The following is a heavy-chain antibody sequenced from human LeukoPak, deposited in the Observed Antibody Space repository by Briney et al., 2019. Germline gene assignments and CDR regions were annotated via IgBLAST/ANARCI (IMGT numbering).Heavy chain of an antibody. D-gene: IGHD2-2*01. CDR2: INTNTGNP. Sequence: GASVKVSCKASGYTFTSYAMNWVRQAPGQGLEWMGWINTNTGNPTYAQGFTGRFVFSLDTSVSTAYLQISSLKAEDTAVYYCARAPLYCSSTSCSASYYYYGMDVWGQGTTVTVSS. CDR3: ARAPLYCSSTSCSASYYYYGMDV. CDR1: GYTFTSYA. J-gene: IGHJ6*02. V-gene: IGHV7-4-1*02.